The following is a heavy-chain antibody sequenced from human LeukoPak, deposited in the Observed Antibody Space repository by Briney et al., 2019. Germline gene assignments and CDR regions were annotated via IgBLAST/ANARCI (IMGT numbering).Heavy chain of an antibody. CDR2: TYYRSKWYN. CDR1: GDSVSSTSAA. CDR3: AREEYYYGSGSLDY. J-gene: IGHJ4*02. D-gene: IGHD3-10*01. Sequence: SQTLSLTCAISGDSVSSTSAAWDWIRQSPSRGLEWLGWTYYRSKWYNDYAVSVKSRITINPDTSKNQFSLQLNSVTPEDTAVDYCAREEYYYGSGSLDYWGQGTLVTVSS. V-gene: IGHV6-1*01.